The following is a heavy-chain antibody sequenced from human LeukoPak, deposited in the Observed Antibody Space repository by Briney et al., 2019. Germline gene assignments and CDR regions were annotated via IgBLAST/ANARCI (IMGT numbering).Heavy chain of an antibody. CDR3: ARDSALWFGELYNWFDP. Sequence: GGSLRLSCAASGFTFSSYSMNWVRQAPGKGLEWVSSISSSSSYIYYADSVKGRFTISRDNAKNSLYLQMNSLRAEDTAVYYCARDSALWFGELYNWFDPWGQGTLVTVSS. D-gene: IGHD3-10*01. CDR1: GFTFSSYS. CDR2: ISSSSSYI. J-gene: IGHJ5*02. V-gene: IGHV3-21*01.